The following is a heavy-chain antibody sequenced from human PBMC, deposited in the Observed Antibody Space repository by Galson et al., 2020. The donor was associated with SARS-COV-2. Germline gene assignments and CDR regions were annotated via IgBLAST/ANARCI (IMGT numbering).Heavy chain of an antibody. J-gene: IGHJ6*02. CDR3: ATAKILGYYYYGMDV. Sequence: ASVKVSCKVSRYTLTELSMHWVRQAPGNGLEWMGGFDPEDGETIYAQKFQGRVTMTEDTSTDTAYMELSSLRSEDTAVYYCATAKILGYYYYGMDVWGQGTTVTVSS. V-gene: IGHV1-24*01. D-gene: IGHD3-16*01. CDR2: FDPEDGET. CDR1: RYTLTELS.